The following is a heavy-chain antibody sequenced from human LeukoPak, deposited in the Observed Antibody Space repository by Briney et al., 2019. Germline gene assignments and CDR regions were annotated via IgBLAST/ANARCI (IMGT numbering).Heavy chain of an antibody. CDR2: IIPIFGTA. D-gene: IGHD3-10*01. CDR1: GGTFSSYA. V-gene: IGHV1-69*13. Sequence: ASVKVSCKASGGTFSSYAISWVRQAPGQGLEWMGGIIPIFGTANYAQKFQGRVTITADESTSTAYMELSSLRSEDTAVHYCARSTDYYGSGSYYMDYWGQGTLVTVPS. CDR3: ARSTDYYGSGSYYMDY. J-gene: IGHJ4*02.